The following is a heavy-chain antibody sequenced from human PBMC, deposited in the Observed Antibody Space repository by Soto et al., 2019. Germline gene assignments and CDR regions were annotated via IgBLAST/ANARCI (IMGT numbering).Heavy chain of an antibody. CDR3: ARDHCSSTSCYGLDY. J-gene: IGHJ4*02. V-gene: IGHV3-33*01. CDR1: GFTFSSYG. CDR2: IWYDGSNK. Sequence: GGSLRLSCAASGFTFSSYGMHWVRQAPGKGLEWVAVIWYDGSNKYYADSVKGRFTISRDNSKNTLYLQMNSLRAEDTAVYYCARDHCSSTSCYGLDYWGQGTLVTVSS. D-gene: IGHD2-2*01.